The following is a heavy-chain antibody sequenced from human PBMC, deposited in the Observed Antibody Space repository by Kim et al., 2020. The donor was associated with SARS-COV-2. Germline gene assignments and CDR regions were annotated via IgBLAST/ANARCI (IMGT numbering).Heavy chain of an antibody. Sequence: SVKGRFTISRDNAKNTLYLQMNSLRAEDTAVYYCARERSGYSYGRDAFDIWGQGTMVTVSS. D-gene: IGHD5-18*01. J-gene: IGHJ3*02. CDR3: ARERSGYSYGRDAFDI. V-gene: IGHV3-21*06.